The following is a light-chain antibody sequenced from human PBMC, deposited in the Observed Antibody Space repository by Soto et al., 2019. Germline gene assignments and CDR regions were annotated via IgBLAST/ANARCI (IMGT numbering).Light chain of an antibody. CDR3: SSYTSSSTVV. V-gene: IGLV2-14*03. CDR1: SSDVGGYNY. J-gene: IGLJ2*01. Sequence: QSALTQPASVSGSPGQSITISCTGNSSDVGGYNYVSWYQHHPGKAPKLMIYDVSNRPSGVSNRFSGSKSGNTASLTISGLQAEDEADYYCSSYTSSSTVVFGGRTKVTVL. CDR2: DVS.